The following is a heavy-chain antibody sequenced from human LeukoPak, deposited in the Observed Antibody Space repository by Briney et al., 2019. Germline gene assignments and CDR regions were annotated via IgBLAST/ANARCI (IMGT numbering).Heavy chain of an antibody. J-gene: IGHJ5*02. D-gene: IGHD3-10*01. CDR1: GGSFSGYY. CDR3: ARGRVQYYFGSGSQGWFDP. CDR2: INHSGST. Sequence: PSETLSLTCAAYGGSFSGYYWNWIRQSPGMGLEWIGEINHSGSTNYNPPLKSRVTISVDTPKNQFSLRLTSVTAADTAVYYCARGRVQYYFGSGSQGWFDPWGQGTLVTVSS. V-gene: IGHV4-34*01.